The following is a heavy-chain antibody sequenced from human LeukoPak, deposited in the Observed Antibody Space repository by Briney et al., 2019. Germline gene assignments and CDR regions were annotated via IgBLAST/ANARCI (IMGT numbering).Heavy chain of an antibody. CDR3: ARGFITIFGVDPFDY. CDR2: INHSGST. CDR1: GGSFSGYY. D-gene: IGHD3-3*01. V-gene: IGHV4-34*01. J-gene: IGHJ4*02. Sequence: SETLSLTCAVYGGSFSGYYWSWIRQPPGKGLEWIGEINHSGSTNYNPSLKSRVTISVDTSKNQFSLKLSSVTAADTAVHYCARGFITIFGVDPFDYWGQGTLVTVSS.